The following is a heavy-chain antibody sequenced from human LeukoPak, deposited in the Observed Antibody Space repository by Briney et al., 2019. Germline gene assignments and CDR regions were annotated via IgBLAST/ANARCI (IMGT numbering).Heavy chain of an antibody. Sequence: GGSLRLSCAASGFTFSSYDMHWVRQATGKGLEWVSAIGTAGDTYYPGSVKGRFTISRENAKNSLCLQMNSLRAGDTAVYYCARAFGEFSLYGMDVWGQGTTVTVSS. V-gene: IGHV3-13*01. D-gene: IGHD3-10*01. J-gene: IGHJ6*02. CDR2: IGTAGDT. CDR3: ARAFGEFSLYGMDV. CDR1: GFTFSSYD.